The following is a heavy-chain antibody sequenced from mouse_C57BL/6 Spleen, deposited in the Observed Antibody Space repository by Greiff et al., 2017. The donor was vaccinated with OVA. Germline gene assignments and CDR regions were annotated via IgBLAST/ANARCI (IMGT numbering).Heavy chain of an antibody. J-gene: IGHJ1*03. Sequence: EVKLMESGGGLVKPGGSLKLSCAASGFTFSSYTMSWVRQTPEKRLEWVATISGGGGNTYYPDSVKGRFTISRDNAKNTLYLQMSSLRSEDTALYYCASPYYYGSSYWYFDVWGTGTTVTVSS. CDR2: ISGGGGNT. CDR1: GFTFSSYT. CDR3: ASPYYYGSSYWYFDV. D-gene: IGHD1-1*01. V-gene: IGHV5-9*01.